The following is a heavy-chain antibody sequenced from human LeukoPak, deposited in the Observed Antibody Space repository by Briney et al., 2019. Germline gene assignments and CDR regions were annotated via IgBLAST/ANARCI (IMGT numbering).Heavy chain of an antibody. CDR2: IYYSGST. CDR3: ARGGYSYGYPLWFDP. CDR1: GGSISSSSYY. V-gene: IGHV4-39*07. D-gene: IGHD5-18*01. Sequence: SETLSLTCTVSGGSISSSSYYWGWIRQPSGKGLEWIGSIYYSGSTYYNPSLKSRVTISVDTSKNQFSLKLSSVTAADTAVYYCARGGYSYGYPLWFDPWGQGTLVTVSS. J-gene: IGHJ5*02.